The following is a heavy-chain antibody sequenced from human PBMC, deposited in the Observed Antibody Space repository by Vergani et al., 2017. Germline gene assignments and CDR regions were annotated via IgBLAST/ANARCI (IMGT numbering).Heavy chain of an antibody. CDR2: IIPIFGTA. V-gene: IGHV1-69*12. J-gene: IGHJ6*03. CDR3: ARTWEDIAVAGTYYYYMDV. D-gene: IGHD6-19*01. Sequence: QVQLVQSGAEVKKPGSSVKVSCKASGGTFSSYAISWVRQAPGQGLEWMGGIIPIFGTANYAQTFQGRVTITAEESTSTAYMELSSLRSEDTAVYYCARTWEDIAVAGTYYYYMDVWGKGTTVTVSS. CDR1: GGTFSSYA.